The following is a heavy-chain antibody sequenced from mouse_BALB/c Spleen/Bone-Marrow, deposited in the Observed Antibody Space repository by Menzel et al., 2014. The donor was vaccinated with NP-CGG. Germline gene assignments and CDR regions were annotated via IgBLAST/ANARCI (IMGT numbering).Heavy chain of an antibody. CDR1: GYAFANYL. J-gene: IGHJ3*01. CDR2: INPGSGSS. CDR3: ARSRGYDVGPFAF. D-gene: IGHD2-2*01. V-gene: IGHV1-54*01. Sequence: VQLQQSGAELVGPGTSVKVSCKASGYAFANYLIEWVKQRPGQGLEWIGVINPGSGSSNYNENFKGKATLTADRSSSTTYMLLSSLTSDDSAVYFCARSRGYDVGPFAFWGQGTLVTVSA.